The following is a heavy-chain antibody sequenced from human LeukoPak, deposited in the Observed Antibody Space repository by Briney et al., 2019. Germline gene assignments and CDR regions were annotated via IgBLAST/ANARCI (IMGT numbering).Heavy chain of an antibody. CDR1: GYTFTDYY. V-gene: IGHV1-2*06. J-gene: IGHJ6*03. CDR2: ISPKSGGT. Sequence: SVKVSCKASGYTFTDYYLHWVRQAPGHGLEWMGRISPKSGGTNYAQKFQGRVTVTRDTSISTAYMELSRLRYDDTAVYYCTRGYFYYMDVWDKGTTVTVSS. CDR3: TRGYFYYMDV.